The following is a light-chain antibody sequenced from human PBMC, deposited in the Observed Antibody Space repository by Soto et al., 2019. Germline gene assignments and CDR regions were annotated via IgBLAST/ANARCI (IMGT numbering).Light chain of an antibody. CDR1: QSVAGN. CDR2: GVS. V-gene: IGKV3-15*01. J-gene: IGKJ4*01. Sequence: EIVMTQSPATLSVSPGETATLSCRASQSVAGNLAWYQQKPGQPPRLLIYGVSTRATGVPARFSGSGSETDFSLTISSRQIEDVALYYCQQSNNWPPLTFGGGTKVEIK. CDR3: QQSNNWPPLT.